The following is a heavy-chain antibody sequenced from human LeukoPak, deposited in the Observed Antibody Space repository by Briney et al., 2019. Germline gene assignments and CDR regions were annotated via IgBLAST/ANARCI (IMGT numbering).Heavy chain of an antibody. CDR2: IIPILNVP. Sequence: GASVKVSCKASGGTFSDYSISWARQAPGQGLEWMGRIIPILNVPNYAQKFEGRVTITADKSTSTAYMELSSLKSEDTAVYFCARDRPRARYFDYWGQGTLVTVSS. CDR3: ARDRPRARYFDY. D-gene: IGHD2-15*01. CDR1: GGTFSDYS. V-gene: IGHV1-69*04. J-gene: IGHJ4*02.